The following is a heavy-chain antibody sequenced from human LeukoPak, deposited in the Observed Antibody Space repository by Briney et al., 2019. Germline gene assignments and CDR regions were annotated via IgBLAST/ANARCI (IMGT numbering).Heavy chain of an antibody. V-gene: IGHV4-39*07. CDR1: GVSISSGSNY. CDR2: IYYTGNT. CDR3: ARGGTLYSSSSTFDY. Sequence: SETLSLTCRVSGVSISSGSNYWGWIRQPPGKGLEWIGSIYYTGNTYYNPSLKSRVTISVDTSKNQFSLNLSSVTAADTAVYYCARGGTLYSSSSTFDYWGQGTLVTVSS. J-gene: IGHJ4*02. D-gene: IGHD6-6*01.